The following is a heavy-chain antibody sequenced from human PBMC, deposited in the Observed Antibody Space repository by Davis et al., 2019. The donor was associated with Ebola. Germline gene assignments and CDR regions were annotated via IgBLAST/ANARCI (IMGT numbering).Heavy chain of an antibody. CDR2: LSYDGSNK. D-gene: IGHD3-10*01. J-gene: IGHJ4*02. Sequence: PGGSLRLSCAASGFTFSSYSMNWVRQAPGKGLECVAVLSYDGSNKYYADSVKGRFTISRDNSKNTLYLQMNSLRAEDTAVYYCARDRPQEYYFDYWGQGTLVTVSS. V-gene: IGHV3-30*03. CDR1: GFTFSSYS. CDR3: ARDRPQEYYFDY.